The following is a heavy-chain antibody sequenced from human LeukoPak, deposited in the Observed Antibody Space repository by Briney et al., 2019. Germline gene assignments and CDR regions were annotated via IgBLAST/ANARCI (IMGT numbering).Heavy chain of an antibody. CDR2: IYSGGST. CDR3: ARGGDSSGYTDPFFDY. D-gene: IGHD3-22*01. CDR1: GFTVSSNY. Sequence: VGSLRLSCAASGFTVSSNYMSWVRQAPGKGLEWVSVIYSGGSTYYADSVKGRFTISRDNSKNTLYLRMNSLRAEDTAVYYCARGGDSSGYTDPFFDYWGQGTLVTVSS. V-gene: IGHV3-53*01. J-gene: IGHJ4*02.